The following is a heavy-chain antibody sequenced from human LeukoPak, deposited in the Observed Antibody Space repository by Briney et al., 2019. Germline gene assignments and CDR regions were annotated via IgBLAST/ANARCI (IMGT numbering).Heavy chain of an antibody. V-gene: IGHV1-46*01. J-gene: IGHJ5*02. CDR3: ARDPTYYGSGSLAWFDP. Sequence: ASVKVSCKASGYTFTSYYMHWVRQAPGQGLEWMGIINPSGGSTSYAQKFQGRVTMTRDMSTSTVYMELSSPRSDDTAVYYCARDPTYYGSGSLAWFDPWGQGTLVTVSS. CDR2: INPSGGST. CDR1: GYTFTSYY. D-gene: IGHD3-10*01.